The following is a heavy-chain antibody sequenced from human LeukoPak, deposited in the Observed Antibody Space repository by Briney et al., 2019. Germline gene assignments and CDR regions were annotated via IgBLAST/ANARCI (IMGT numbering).Heavy chain of an antibody. Sequence: PGGSLRLSCVASGFTLSSNYMTWVRQAPGKGLEWVSYISDDSSTKYYADSVEGRFTISRDNAKSSLYLQMNSLRAEDTAVYYCARVMPGGGSGNYYRRTRALDVWGQGTTVTVSS. CDR3: ARVMPGGGSGNYYRRTRALDV. CDR1: GFTLSSNY. J-gene: IGHJ6*02. V-gene: IGHV3-48*01. CDR2: ISDDSSTK. D-gene: IGHD3-10*01.